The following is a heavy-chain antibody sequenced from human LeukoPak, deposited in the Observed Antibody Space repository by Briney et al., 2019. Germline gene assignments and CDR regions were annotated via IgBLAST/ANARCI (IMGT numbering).Heavy chain of an antibody. CDR1: GFTFSSYW. CDR3: ARDDRDYDFWSGVDY. J-gene: IGHJ4*02. CDR2: INSDVSST. Sequence: GGSLRLSCAASGFTFSSYWMHWVRQAPGKGLVWVSRINSDVSSTSYADSVKGRFTISRDNAKNTLYLQMNSLRAEDTAVYYCARDDRDYDFWSGVDYWGQGTLVTVSS. D-gene: IGHD3-3*01. V-gene: IGHV3-74*01.